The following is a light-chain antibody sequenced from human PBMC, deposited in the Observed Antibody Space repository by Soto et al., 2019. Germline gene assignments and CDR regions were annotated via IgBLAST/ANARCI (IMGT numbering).Light chain of an antibody. CDR3: QQYGSSPYT. CDR2: GAS. V-gene: IGKV3-20*01. Sequence: ETVVTQSPGTLSLSLGERATLSCRASQSVDSNYLAWDQQKPGQAPRLLIYGASTRATGIPDRFSGSGSGTDFTLTISRLEPEDFAVYYYQQYGSSPYTFGQGTKLEIK. J-gene: IGKJ2*01. CDR1: QSVDSNY.